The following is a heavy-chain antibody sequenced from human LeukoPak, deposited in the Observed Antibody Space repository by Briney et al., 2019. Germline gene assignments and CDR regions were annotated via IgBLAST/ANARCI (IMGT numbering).Heavy chain of an antibody. CDR1: GFTFSSYA. D-gene: IGHD3-3*01. Sequence: PGGSLRLSCAASGFTFSSYAVSWVRQAPGKGLEWVSAISGSGGSTYYADSVKGRFTISRDNSKNTLYLQMNSLRAEDTAVYYCAKDETPNTGVVIISYFDYWGQGTLVTVSS. CDR3: AKDETPNTGVVIISYFDY. V-gene: IGHV3-23*01. J-gene: IGHJ4*02. CDR2: ISGSGGST.